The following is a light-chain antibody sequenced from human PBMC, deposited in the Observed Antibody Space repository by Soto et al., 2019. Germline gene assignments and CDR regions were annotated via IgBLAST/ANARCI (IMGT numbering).Light chain of an antibody. V-gene: IGKV3-11*01. CDR1: QSVSSY. J-gene: IGKJ4*01. Sequence: EIVLTQSPAPLSLSPGERATLSCRASQSVSSYLAWYQQKPGQAPRLLIYDASNRATGIPARFSGSGSGTDCTLTISSLEPADFAVYYCQQRSDWPSTFGGGTLVQIK. CDR2: DAS. CDR3: QQRSDWPST.